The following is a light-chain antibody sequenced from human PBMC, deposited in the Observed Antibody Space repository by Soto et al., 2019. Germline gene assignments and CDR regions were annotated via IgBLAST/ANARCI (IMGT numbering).Light chain of an antibody. CDR2: KAS. J-gene: IGKJ1*01. V-gene: IGKV1-5*03. CDR3: QQYGSSSPWT. CDR1: QSISSW. Sequence: DIQMTQSPSTLSASVGDRVTITCRASQSISSWLAWYQQKPGKAPKLLIYKASSLEPGVPSRFSGSVSGTEFTLIISSLQPDDFASYYCQQYGSSSPWTFGQGTKVEIK.